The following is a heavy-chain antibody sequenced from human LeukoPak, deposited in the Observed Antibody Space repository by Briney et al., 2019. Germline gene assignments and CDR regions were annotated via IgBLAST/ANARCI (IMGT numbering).Heavy chain of an antibody. D-gene: IGHD6-6*01. J-gene: IGHJ4*02. CDR2: IHHSGST. CDR3: ARAHSSLLGWNFDY. V-gene: IGHV4-30-2*01. Sequence: TLSLTCTVSGGSISSGGYYWSWIRQPPGKGLEWIGYIHHSGSTYYNPSLKSRVTISVDRSKNQFSLKLSSVTAADTAVYYCARAHSSLLGWNFDYWGQGTLVTVSS. CDR1: GGSISSGGYY.